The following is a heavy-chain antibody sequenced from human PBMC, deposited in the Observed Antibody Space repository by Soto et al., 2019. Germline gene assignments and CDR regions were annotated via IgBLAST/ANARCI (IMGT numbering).Heavy chain of an antibody. V-gene: IGHV3-53*01. CDR2: IYRGDAT. Sequence: VGSLRLSCAVSGFSVSDNYMSWVRQAPGKGLEWVSVIYRGDATHYADSVKGRFTISRDNSKNTVYLQMNNLRAEDTAVYYCARDRSDSSRADSFDIWGPGTMVTVSS. CDR3: ARDRSDSSRADSFDI. D-gene: IGHD6-6*01. J-gene: IGHJ3*02. CDR1: GFSVSDNY.